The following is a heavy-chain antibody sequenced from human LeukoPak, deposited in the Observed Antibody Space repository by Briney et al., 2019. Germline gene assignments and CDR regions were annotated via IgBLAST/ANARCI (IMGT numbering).Heavy chain of an antibody. V-gene: IGHV4-34*01. CDR3: ARHGGYYGSGSYYPYFDY. D-gene: IGHD3-10*01. CDR1: GGSFSGYY. J-gene: IGHJ4*02. CDR2: INHSGST. Sequence: PSETLSLTCAVYGGSFSGYYWSWIRQPPGKGLEWIGEINHSGSTNYNPSLKSRVTISVDTSKNQFSLKLSSVTAADTAVYYCARHGGYYGSGSYYPYFDYWGQGTLVTVSS.